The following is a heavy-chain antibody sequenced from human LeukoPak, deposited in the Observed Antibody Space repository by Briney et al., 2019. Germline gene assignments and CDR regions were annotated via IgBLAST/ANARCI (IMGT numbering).Heavy chain of an antibody. J-gene: IGHJ6*04. CDR1: GYTFTDYY. CDR3: ASALQTSNYYYGMDV. CDR2: IIPIFGTA. V-gene: IGHV1-69*06. Sequence: SVKVSCKASGYTFTDYYMHWVRQAPGQGFEWMGGIIPIFGTANYAQKFQGRVTITADKSTSTAYMELSSLRSEDTAVYYCASALQTSNYYYGMDVWGKGTTVTVSS.